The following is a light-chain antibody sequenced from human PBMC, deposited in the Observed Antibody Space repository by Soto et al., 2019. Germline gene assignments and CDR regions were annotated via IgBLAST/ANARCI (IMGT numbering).Light chain of an antibody. CDR2: DAS. J-gene: IGKJ4*01. CDR3: QQRSNWPLIT. Sequence: EIVLTQSPATLSLSPRERATLSCRASQSVSSYLAWYQQKPGQAPRLLIYDASNRATGIPARFSGSGSGTDFTLTISSLEPEDFAVYYCQQRSNWPLITFGGGTKVEIK. CDR1: QSVSSY. V-gene: IGKV3-11*01.